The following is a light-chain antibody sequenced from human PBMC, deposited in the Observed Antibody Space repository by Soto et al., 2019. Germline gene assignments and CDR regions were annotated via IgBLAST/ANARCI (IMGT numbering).Light chain of an antibody. Sequence: QPVLAQSSSASASLGSSVRLTCTLSSGHSTYIIAWHQQQPGKAPRYLMNLEGSGSYNKGSGVPDRFSGSSSGADRYLTISNLQFEDEADYYCETWDTNTRVFGTGTKVTVL. J-gene: IGLJ1*01. CDR2: LEGSGSY. V-gene: IGLV4-60*02. CDR1: SGHSTYI. CDR3: ETWDTNTRV.